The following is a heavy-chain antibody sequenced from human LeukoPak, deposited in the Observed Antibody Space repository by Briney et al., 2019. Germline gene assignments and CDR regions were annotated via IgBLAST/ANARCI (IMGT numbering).Heavy chain of an antibody. CDR3: ARGGDYEAFDI. Sequence: GSLRLSCAASGFTFSSYAMSWIRQPPGKGLEWIGEINHSGSTNYNPSLKSRVTISVDTSENQFSLKLSSVTAADTAVYYCARGGDYEAFDIWGQGTMVTVSS. V-gene: IGHV4-34*01. CDR2: INHSGST. D-gene: IGHD4-17*01. CDR1: GFTFSSYA. J-gene: IGHJ3*02.